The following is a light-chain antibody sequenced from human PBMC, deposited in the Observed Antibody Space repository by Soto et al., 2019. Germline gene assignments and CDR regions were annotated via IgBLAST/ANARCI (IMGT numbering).Light chain of an antibody. CDR2: EDN. CDR1: SGSIASNH. J-gene: IGLJ3*02. CDR3: QSYDSSNLWV. V-gene: IGLV6-57*01. Sequence: NFMLTQPHSVSESPGKTVTISCTRSSGSIASNHVQWYQQRPGSSPTTVIYEDNQRPSGVPDRFSGSIDSSSNSASLTISGLKTEDEADYYCQSYDSSNLWVFGGGTKLT.